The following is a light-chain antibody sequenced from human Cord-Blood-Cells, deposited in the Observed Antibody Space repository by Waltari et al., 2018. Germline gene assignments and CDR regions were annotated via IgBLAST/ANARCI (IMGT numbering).Light chain of an antibody. V-gene: IGLV2-23*01. CDR2: EGS. Sequence: QYALTQPASVSGSHGQSITISCTGTSRDVGSYNLVSWYQQHPGKAPKLIIYEGSKRPSGVSNRFSGSKSGNTASLTISGLQAEDEADYYCCSYAGSSLVFGGGTKLTVL. CDR1: SRDVGSYNL. CDR3: CSYAGSSLV. J-gene: IGLJ2*01.